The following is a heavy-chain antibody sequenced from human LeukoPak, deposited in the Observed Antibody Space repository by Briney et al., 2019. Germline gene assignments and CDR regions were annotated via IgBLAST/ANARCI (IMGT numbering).Heavy chain of an antibody. CDR1: GFTFDDYA. J-gene: IGHJ6*02. CDR3: AIPSGTFLAYYYGLDV. CDR2: ISWNSGSI. D-gene: IGHD1-26*01. Sequence: GGSLRLSCAASGFTFDDYAMHWVRQAPGKGLEWVSGISWNSGSIGYADSVKGRFTISRDNAKNSLYLQMNSLRSDDTAVYYCAIPSGTFLAYYYGLDVWGQGTTVTVSS. V-gene: IGHV3-9*01.